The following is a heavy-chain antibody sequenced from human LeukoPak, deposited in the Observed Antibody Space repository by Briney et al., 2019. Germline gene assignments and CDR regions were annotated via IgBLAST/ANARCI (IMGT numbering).Heavy chain of an antibody. CDR1: GGSISSYY. CDR3: ARQTGGYYDSSGYYYGRVNWFDP. J-gene: IGHJ5*02. D-gene: IGHD3-22*01. Sequence: KASETLSLTCTVSGGSISSYYWSWIRQPPGKGLEWIGYIYYSGSTNYNPSPKSRVTISVDTSKNQFSLKLSSVTAADTAVYYCARQTGGYYDSSGYYYGRVNWFDPWGQGTLVTVSS. CDR2: IYYSGST. V-gene: IGHV4-59*01.